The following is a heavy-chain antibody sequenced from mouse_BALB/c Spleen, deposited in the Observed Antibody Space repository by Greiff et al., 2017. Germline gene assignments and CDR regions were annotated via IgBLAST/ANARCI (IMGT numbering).Heavy chain of an antibody. J-gene: IGHJ3*01. V-gene: IGHV2-9*02. CDR3: ARDGATMITAWFAY. D-gene: IGHD2-4*01. CDR2: IWAGGST. CDR1: GFSLTSYG. Sequence: VQLQESGPGLVAPSQSLSITCTVSGFSLTSYGVHWVRQPPGKGLEWLGVIWAGGSTNYNSALMSRLSISKDNSKSQVFLKMNSLQTEDTAMYYCARDGATMITAWFAYWGQGTLVTVSA.